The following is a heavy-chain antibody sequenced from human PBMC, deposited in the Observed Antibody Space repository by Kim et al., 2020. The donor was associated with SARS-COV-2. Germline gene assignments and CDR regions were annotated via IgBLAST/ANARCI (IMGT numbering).Heavy chain of an antibody. D-gene: IGHD2-15*01. CDR1: GFTFGDYA. CDR2: ISYNGAHI. CDR3: ARDYRVGADTRTGMGV. J-gene: IGHJ6*02. V-gene: IGHV3-9*01. Sequence: GGSLRLSCSASGFTFGDYAMHWVRQTPGKGLELVSGISYNGAHIGYADSVRGQFTISRDNAQNSLYLQMDSLRTEDKALYYCARDYRVGADTRTGMGVWGQGTTVAVSS.